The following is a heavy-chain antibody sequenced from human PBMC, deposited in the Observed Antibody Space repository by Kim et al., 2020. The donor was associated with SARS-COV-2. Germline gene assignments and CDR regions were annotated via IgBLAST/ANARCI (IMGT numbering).Heavy chain of an antibody. D-gene: IGHD3-9*01. V-gene: IGHV3-23*01. Sequence: GGSLRLSCAASGFTFSSYAMSWVRQAPGKGLEWVSAISGSGGSTYYADSVKGRFTISRDNSKNTLYLQMNSLRAEDTAVYYCAKWVEDYDILTGYFYFDYWGQGTLVTVSS. CDR3: AKWVEDYDILTGYFYFDY. CDR1: GFTFSSYA. CDR2: ISGSGGST. J-gene: IGHJ4*02.